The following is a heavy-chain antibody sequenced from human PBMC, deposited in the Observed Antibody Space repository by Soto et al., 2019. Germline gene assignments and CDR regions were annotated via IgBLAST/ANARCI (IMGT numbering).Heavy chain of an antibody. CDR1: GYTFSAYT. CDR2: INAGSGNT. CDR3: ARDTETLGPRANDALDI. V-gene: IGHV1-3*01. Sequence: QAQLVQSGAEMKKPGASVKFSCKATGYTFSAYTMNWVRQAPGQSLEWMGWINAGSGNTKYSQNFQGRVSITRDTSASTVYMELIGLTSEDTAVYYCARDTETLGPRANDALDIWGQGTMVTVSS. J-gene: IGHJ3*02. D-gene: IGHD3-3*02.